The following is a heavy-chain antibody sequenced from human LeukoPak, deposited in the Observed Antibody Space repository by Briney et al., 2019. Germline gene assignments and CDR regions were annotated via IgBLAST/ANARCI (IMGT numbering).Heavy chain of an antibody. D-gene: IGHD4-17*01. J-gene: IGHJ3*02. CDR3: ARGRTVTNFHDAFDI. V-gene: IGHV1-69*13. CDR1: GGTFSSYA. CDR2: IIPIFGTA. Sequence: GASVKVSCKASGGTFSSYAISWVRQAPGQGLEWMGGIIPIFGTANYAQKFQGRVTITADESTSTAYMELSSLRSEDTAVYYCARGRTVTNFHDAFDIWGQGTMVTVSS.